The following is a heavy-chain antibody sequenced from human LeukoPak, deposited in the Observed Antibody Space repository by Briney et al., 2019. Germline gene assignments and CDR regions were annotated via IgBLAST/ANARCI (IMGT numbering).Heavy chain of an antibody. D-gene: IGHD2-21*01. CDR3: ARLVASITSFDY. CDR2: IYYSGST. V-gene: IGHV4-39*01. J-gene: IGHJ4*02. Sequence: SETLSLTCTVSGGSISSSSYYWGWIRQPPGKGLEWIGSIYYSGSTYYNPSLKSRVTISVDTSKNQFPLKLSSVTAADTAVYYCARLVASITSFDYWGQGTLVTVSS. CDR1: GGSISSSSYY.